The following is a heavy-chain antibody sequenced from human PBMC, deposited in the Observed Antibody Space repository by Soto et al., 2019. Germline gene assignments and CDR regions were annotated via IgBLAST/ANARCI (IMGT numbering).Heavy chain of an antibody. CDR1: GFPFSSYP. J-gene: IGHJ4*02. CDR3: ARDGGYCSGGSCYYFDY. Sequence: GGSLILSCAASGFPFSSYPMHWVRPAHGKGLDWVAVISHDGSNKYYADSVKGRFTISRDNSKNTLYLQMNSLRAEDTAVYYCARDGGYCSGGSCYYFDYWGQGTLVTGSS. D-gene: IGHD2-15*01. CDR2: ISHDGSNK. V-gene: IGHV3-30*04.